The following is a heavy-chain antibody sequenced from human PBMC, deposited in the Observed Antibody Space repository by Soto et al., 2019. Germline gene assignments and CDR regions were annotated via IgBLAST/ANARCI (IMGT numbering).Heavy chain of an antibody. V-gene: IGHV4-31*03. J-gene: IGHJ3*02. CDR2: IYYSGST. Sequence: PSVTKSLTCTVAGGNIISGCYYWSWIHQHPGKGLEWIGYIYYSGSTYYNPSLKSRVTISVDTSKNQFSLKLSSVTAADTGVYYCAKSRWGVKRPDAFGIWGQGTMVTLS. CDR3: AKSRWGVKRPDAFGI. CDR1: GGNIISGCYY. D-gene: IGHD3-10*01.